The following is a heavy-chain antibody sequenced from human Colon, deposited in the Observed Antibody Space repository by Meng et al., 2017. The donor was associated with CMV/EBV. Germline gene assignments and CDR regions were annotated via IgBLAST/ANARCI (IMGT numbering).Heavy chain of an antibody. CDR3: ARVVLNFFDY. Sequence: LHLEESGPGLVKLSETLSLTCTVSGGSFTSNSYFWGWIRQPPGKGLEYIGSIYNSGSAYYNPSLKSRVTISLDTSKNQFSLKLSSVTAADTAMYYCARVVLNFFDYWGQGTLVTVSS. V-gene: IGHV4-39*07. J-gene: IGHJ4*02. CDR2: IYNSGSA. CDR1: GGSFTSNSYF. D-gene: IGHD3-10*02.